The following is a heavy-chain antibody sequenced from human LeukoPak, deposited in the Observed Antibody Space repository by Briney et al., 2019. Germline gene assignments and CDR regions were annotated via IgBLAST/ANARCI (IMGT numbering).Heavy chain of an antibody. V-gene: IGHV4-59*01. Sequence: SETLSLTCTVSGGSISSYYWSWIRQPPGKGLEWIGYIYYSGSTNYNPSLKSRVTISVETSKNQFSLKLSSVTAADTAVYYCARTTYDSSGYYYELSAFDIWGQGTMVTVSS. CDR1: GGSISSYY. J-gene: IGHJ3*02. CDR3: ARTTYDSSGYYYELSAFDI. D-gene: IGHD3-22*01. CDR2: IYYSGST.